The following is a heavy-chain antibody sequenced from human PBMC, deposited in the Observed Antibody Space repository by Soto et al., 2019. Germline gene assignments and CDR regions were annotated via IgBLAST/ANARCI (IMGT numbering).Heavy chain of an antibody. CDR3: TTTVLMVYAPAPASNFDV. Sequence: PGGSLRLSCAASGFNLNNAWGSWVRQAPGKGLVWIGHIKSESDSGTTDYAAPVKGRFTISRDGSDNTLYLQMHSLKTEATALYYCTTTVLMVYAPAPASNFDVWGQGTMVTVSS. D-gene: IGHD2-8*01. V-gene: IGHV3-15*01. J-gene: IGHJ3*01. CDR1: GFNLNNAW. CDR2: IKSESDSGTT.